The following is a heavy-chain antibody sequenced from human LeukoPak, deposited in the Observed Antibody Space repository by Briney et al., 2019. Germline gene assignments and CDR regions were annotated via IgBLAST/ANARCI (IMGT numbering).Heavy chain of an antibody. CDR3: ARVAAAGPLDY. CDR2: IYYSGST. D-gene: IGHD6-13*01. J-gene: IGHJ4*02. CDR1: GGSISSYY. Sequence: SETLSLTCTVSGGSISSYYWNWIRQPPGKGLEWIGYIYYSGSTNYTPSLKSRVTISVDTSKNQFSLKLSSVTAADTAVYYCARVAAAGPLDYWGQGTLVTVSS. V-gene: IGHV4-59*01.